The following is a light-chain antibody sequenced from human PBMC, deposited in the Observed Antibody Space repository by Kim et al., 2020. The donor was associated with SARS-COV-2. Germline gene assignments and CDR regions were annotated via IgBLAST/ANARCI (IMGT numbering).Light chain of an antibody. CDR2: KAS. J-gene: IGKJ2*01. CDR3: QQYDNY. CDR1: QSNSMW. Sequence: STLSASGGDRVTINCRARQSNSMWLAGYQQKPGKAPKLLISKASSLQSGVPSRFSGSGSGTQFTLTTSSLQPDDFGTYYCQQYDNYFGQGTKLEI. V-gene: IGKV1-5*03.